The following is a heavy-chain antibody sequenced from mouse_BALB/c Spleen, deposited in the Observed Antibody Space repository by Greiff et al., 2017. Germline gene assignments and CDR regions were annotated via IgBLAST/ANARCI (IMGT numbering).Heavy chain of an antibody. V-gene: IGHV1-37*01. CDR3: GRGYGNYERYYFDY. CDR2: INPYNGDT. D-gene: IGHD2-1*01. J-gene: IGHJ2*01. Sequence: EVQGVESGPELVKPGASVKISCKASGYSFTGYFMNWVKQSHGKSLEWIGRINPYNGDTFYNQKFKGKATLTVDKSSSTAHMELLSLTSEDSAVYYCGRGYGNYERYYFDYWGQGTTLTVSS. CDR1: GYSFTGYF.